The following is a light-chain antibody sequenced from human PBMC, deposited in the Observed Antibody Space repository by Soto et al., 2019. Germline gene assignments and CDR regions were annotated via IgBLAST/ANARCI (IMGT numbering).Light chain of an antibody. CDR1: QSISNY. J-gene: IGKJ4*01. Sequence: DIQMTQSPSSLSASVGDRVTITCRPSQSISNYLNWYQQRPGEAPKLLVYAASSLQRGVPSRFSGGGSGTDFTLTISSLEAEDFATYFCQQSYSTPHTFGGGTKVDIK. CDR2: AAS. V-gene: IGKV1-39*01. CDR3: QQSYSTPHT.